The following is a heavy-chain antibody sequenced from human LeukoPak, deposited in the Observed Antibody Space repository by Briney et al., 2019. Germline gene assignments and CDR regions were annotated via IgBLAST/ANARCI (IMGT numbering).Heavy chain of an antibody. CDR2: IRQDGSEK. D-gene: IGHD6-6*01. CDR3: ARDGPSIAADFDC. Sequence: GGSLRLSCAASGFTSSSYWMSWVRQAPWKGLEWVANIRQDGSEKYYVDSVKGRFTISRDNAKNSLYLQMNSLRAKDSAVYYCARDGPSIAADFDCWGQGTLVTVSS. J-gene: IGHJ4*02. CDR1: GFTSSSYW. V-gene: IGHV3-7*01.